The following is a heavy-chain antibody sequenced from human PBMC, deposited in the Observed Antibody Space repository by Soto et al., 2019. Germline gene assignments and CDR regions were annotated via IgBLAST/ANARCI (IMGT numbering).Heavy chain of an antibody. CDR3: ARARDSSSWYYYGMDV. D-gene: IGHD6-13*01. J-gene: IGHJ6*02. CDR1: GFTFSSYA. V-gene: IGHV3-30-3*01. Sequence: GGSLRLSCAASGFTFSSYAMHWVRQAPGKGLEWVAVISYDGSNKYYADSVKGRFTISRDNSKNTLYLQMNSLRAEDTAVYYRARARDSSSWYYYGMDVWGQGTTVTVSS. CDR2: ISYDGSNK.